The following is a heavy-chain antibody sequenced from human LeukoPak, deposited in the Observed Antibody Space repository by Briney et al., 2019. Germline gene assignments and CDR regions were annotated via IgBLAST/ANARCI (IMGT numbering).Heavy chain of an antibody. CDR3: ARAGGTVLGPFDP. V-gene: IGHV4-30-2*01. CDR1: GGSISSGGYS. J-gene: IGHJ5*02. D-gene: IGHD3-16*01. CDR2: IYHSGST. Sequence: SQTLSLTCAVSGGSISSGGYSWSWIWQPPGKGLEWIGYIYHSGSTYYNPSLKSRVTISVDRSKNQFSLKLSSVTAADTAVYYCARAGGTVLGPFDPWGQGTLVTVSS.